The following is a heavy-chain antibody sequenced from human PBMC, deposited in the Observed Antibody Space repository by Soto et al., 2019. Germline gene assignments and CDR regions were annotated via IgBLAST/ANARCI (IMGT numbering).Heavy chain of an antibody. D-gene: IGHD3-3*01. Sequence: QVQLQQWGAGLLKPSETLSLTCAVSGGSFSGYYWSWIRQPPGKGLEWMGEINHSGSNKYNPSIRSRVTISVDTCKNKFSLKLSSVTAEDKAVYYCARGVLGYDFWSGYSDWFDPWGQGTLVTVSS. J-gene: IGHJ5*02. V-gene: IGHV4-34*01. CDR2: INHSGSN. CDR1: GGSFSGYY. CDR3: ARGVLGYDFWSGYSDWFDP.